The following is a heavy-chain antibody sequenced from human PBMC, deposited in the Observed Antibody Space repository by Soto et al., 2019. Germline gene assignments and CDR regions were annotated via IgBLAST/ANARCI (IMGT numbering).Heavy chain of an antibody. CDR3: TAGSPFNY. CDR2: IKSKTDGGTT. V-gene: IGHV3-15*01. Sequence: TGGSLRLSCAASGFTFNDAWMSWVRQAPGKGLEWVGRIKSKTDGGTTDYAAPVEGRFTISRDDSQNTLFLQMNSPKTEDTAVYYCTAGSPFNYWGQGTLVTVS. CDR1: GFTFNDAW. J-gene: IGHJ4*02.